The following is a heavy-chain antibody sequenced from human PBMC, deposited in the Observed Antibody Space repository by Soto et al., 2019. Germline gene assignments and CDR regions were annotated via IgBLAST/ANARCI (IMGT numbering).Heavy chain of an antibody. CDR3: APLTVSLSGPYGIHV. Sequence: SATLSITCSVSGYSVSSSDYYWAWILRPPGKGLEWIGSMFYSGLTYYNPSLKSRVTLSVDTSKNHFSVRLNSVTAADTAVYYCAPLTVSLSGPYGIHVWGQGTTVTVSS. CDR2: MFYSGLT. V-gene: IGHV4-39*01. J-gene: IGHJ6*02. D-gene: IGHD2-15*01. CDR1: GYSVSSSDYY.